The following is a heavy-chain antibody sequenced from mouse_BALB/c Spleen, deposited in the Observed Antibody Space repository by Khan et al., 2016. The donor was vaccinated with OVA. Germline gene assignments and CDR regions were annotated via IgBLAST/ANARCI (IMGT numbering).Heavy chain of an antibody. CDR3: AREGAYYSSDGWFAY. Sequence: QVQLKQSGAELARPGASVKMSCKASGYTFTSYTMHWVKQRPGQGLEWIGHINPSSGYTNYNQKFKDKATLTADKSSRIAYMQLSSLTSEDSAVYYCAREGAYYSSDGWFAYWGQVTLVTVSA. D-gene: IGHD2-12*01. CDR1: GYTFTSYT. J-gene: IGHJ3*01. V-gene: IGHV1-4*01. CDR2: INPSSGYT.